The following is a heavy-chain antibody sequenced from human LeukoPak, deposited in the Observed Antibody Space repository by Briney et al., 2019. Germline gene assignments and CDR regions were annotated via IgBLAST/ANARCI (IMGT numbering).Heavy chain of an antibody. D-gene: IGHD1-26*01. CDR2: IQEDGNEM. V-gene: IGHV3-7*01. CDR3: ASFQRVGATTDY. J-gene: IGHJ4*02. Sequence: HPGGSLRLSCAATGFNFRKHWMSWVRQSIGKGLECVAKIQEDGNEMHYVDSVKGRFTISRDNAKNSLYLQMNSLRAEDTAVYYCASFQRVGATTDYWGQGTLVTVSS. CDR1: GFNFRKHW.